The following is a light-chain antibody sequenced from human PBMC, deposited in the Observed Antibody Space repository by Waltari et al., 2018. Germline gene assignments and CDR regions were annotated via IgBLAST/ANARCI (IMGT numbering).Light chain of an antibody. CDR2: EAS. CDR3: QQRSNWPS. J-gene: IGKJ1*01. V-gene: IGKV3-11*01. CDR1: QSVSSH. Sequence: IVLTQSPATLSLSPGDTATLSCRASQSVSSHLAWYQQKPGQAPRLLIDEASKRATGIPARFSGSRSGTDFTLTITSLEPEDFAVFFCQQRSNWPSFGPGTKVEIK.